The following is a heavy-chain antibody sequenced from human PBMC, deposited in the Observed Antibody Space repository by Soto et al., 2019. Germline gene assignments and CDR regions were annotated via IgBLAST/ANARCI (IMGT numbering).Heavy chain of an antibody. J-gene: IGHJ4*02. CDR1: GYTLTELS. D-gene: IGHD2-15*01. V-gene: IGHV1-24*01. CDR2: SDPEDGET. CDR3: ATDVHCSGGSCYSVYVY. Sequence: ASVKVSCKVSGYTLTELSMHWVRQAPGKGLEWMGGSDPEDGETIYAQKFQGRVTMTEDTSTDTAYMELSSLRSEDTAVYYCATDVHCSGGSCYSVYVYWGQGTLVTVSS.